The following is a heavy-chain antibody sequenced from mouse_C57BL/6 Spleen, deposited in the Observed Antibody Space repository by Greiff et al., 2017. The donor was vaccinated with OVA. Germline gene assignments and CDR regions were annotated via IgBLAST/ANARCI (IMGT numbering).Heavy chain of an antibody. CDR3: ARESDWVFAY. V-gene: IGHV1-82*01. Sequence: QVQLQQSGPELVKPGASVKISCKASGYAFSSSWMNWVKQRPGKGLEWIGRIYPGDGDTNYNGKFKGKATLTADKSSSTAYMQLSSLTSEDSAVYFCARESDWVFAYWGQGTLVTVSA. D-gene: IGHD4-1*01. CDR1: GYAFSSSW. J-gene: IGHJ3*01. CDR2: IYPGDGDT.